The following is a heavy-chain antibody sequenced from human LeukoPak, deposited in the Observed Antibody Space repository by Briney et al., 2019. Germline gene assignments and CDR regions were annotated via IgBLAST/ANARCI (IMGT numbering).Heavy chain of an antibody. CDR2: INPDSGDT. Sequence: GASVEVSCKASGYTFIAYYMHWVRQAPGQRLEWMGWINPDSGDTNYAQKFQGRVTMTRDTAINTAYMELSSLRSDDTAVYYCASALCSSSACYYYYGLDVWGQGTTVIVSS. J-gene: IGHJ6*02. D-gene: IGHD2-2*01. CDR1: GYTFIAYY. V-gene: IGHV1-2*02. CDR3: ASALCSSSACYYYYGLDV.